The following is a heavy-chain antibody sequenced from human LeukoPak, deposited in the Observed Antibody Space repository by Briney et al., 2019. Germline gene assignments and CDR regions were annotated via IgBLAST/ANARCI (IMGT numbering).Heavy chain of an antibody. D-gene: IGHD5/OR15-5a*01. CDR1: GYTFSDYH. Sequence: ASVKVSCKASGYTFSDYHMHWVRQAPGQGLEWMGYINPISGATNLRQKFRGRVTMTRDTSTSTVYMELSGLISDDTAVYYCARDPVQVVSLHFDYGGQGTLVTVSS. CDR3: ARDPVQVVSLHFDY. J-gene: IGHJ4*02. V-gene: IGHV1-2*02. CDR2: INPISGAT.